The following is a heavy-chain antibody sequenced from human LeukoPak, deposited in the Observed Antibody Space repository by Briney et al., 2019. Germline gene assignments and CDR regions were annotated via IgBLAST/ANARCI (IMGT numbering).Heavy chain of an antibody. D-gene: IGHD3-16*01. Sequence: SGPALVKPTQTLTLTCTFSGLSLSTSGMCVTWIRQPPGKALEWLARIDWDDDKYYSTSLKTRLTISKDTSKNQVVLTMANMDPVDTATYYCARTPRGGGSAFFDYWGQGTLVTVSS. CDR1: GLSLSTSGMC. CDR3: ARTPRGGGSAFFDY. J-gene: IGHJ4*02. CDR2: IDWDDDK. V-gene: IGHV2-70*11.